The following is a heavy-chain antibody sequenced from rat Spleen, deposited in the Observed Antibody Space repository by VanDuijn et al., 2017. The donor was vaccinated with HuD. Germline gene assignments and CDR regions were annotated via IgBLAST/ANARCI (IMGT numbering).Heavy chain of an antibody. Sequence: EVQLVESGGGLVQPGRSLKLSCAASGFTFSNYGMAWVRQAPKKGLEWVATISFDGSATYYRDSVKGRFTISRDIAKSTLFLQMNSLKSEDTATYYCTRGGFAYWGQGTLVTVSS. CDR1: GFTFSNYG. V-gene: IGHV5-29*01. CDR3: TRGGFAY. CDR2: ISFDGSAT. J-gene: IGHJ3*01.